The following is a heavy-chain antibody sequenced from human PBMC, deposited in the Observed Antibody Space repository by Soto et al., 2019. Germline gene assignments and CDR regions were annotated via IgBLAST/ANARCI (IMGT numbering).Heavy chain of an antibody. CDR3: ARLLGYSYGHQELFDY. J-gene: IGHJ4*02. V-gene: IGHV5-51*01. CDR1: GYSFNTYW. D-gene: IGHD5-18*01. Sequence: GESLKISCMGSGYSFNTYWIGWVRQMPGKSLEWKGIIYPGDFDTRYNPSFQGHVTMSVDKSINTAFLQWSCLEISDTALYFCARLLGYSYGHQELFDYWGQGTPVTVSS. CDR2: IYPGDFDT.